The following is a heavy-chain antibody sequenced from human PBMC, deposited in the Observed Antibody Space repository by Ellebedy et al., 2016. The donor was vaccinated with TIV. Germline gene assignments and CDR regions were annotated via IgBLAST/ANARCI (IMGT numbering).Heavy chain of an antibody. CDR3: ARQYYYGSGTYPSYYFDD. CDR2: IYPGDSDT. V-gene: IGHV5-51*01. CDR1: GDSFTSYW. J-gene: IGHJ4*02. Sequence: GESLKISCKGSGDSFTSYWIGWVRQMPGKGLEWMAIIYPGDSDTRYNPSFQGQVTISADKSINTAYLQWSSLRASDTAMYYWARQYYYGSGTYPSYYFDDWGQGTLVIVSS. D-gene: IGHD3-10*01.